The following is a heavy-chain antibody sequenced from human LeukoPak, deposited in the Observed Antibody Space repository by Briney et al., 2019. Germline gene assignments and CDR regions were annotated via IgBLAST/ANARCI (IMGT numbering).Heavy chain of an antibody. J-gene: IGHJ4*02. Sequence: GGSLRLSCAASGFTFSSYAMSWVRQAPGKGLEWVSSISDSGGSTYYADSVKGRFTISRDNSKNTLYLQMTSLRAEDTAVYYCAKDAVAGSLPLYYFDQWSQGTLVTVSS. CDR3: AKDAVAGSLPLYYFDQ. D-gene: IGHD6-19*01. V-gene: IGHV3-23*01. CDR1: GFTFSSYA. CDR2: ISDSGGST.